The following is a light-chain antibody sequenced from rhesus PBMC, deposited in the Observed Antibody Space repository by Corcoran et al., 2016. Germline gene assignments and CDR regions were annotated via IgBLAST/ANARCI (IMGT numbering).Light chain of an antibody. Sequence: QAAPTQPPSVSGSPGQSVTIFCTGTSSDVGAYNFVSWYQQHPGKAPKLMISGVSKRPPGVSDRFSGSKSGNTASLTISGLQAEDEADYYCCSYTTSTTYIFGAGTRLIVL. CDR1: SSDVGAYNF. CDR3: CSYTTSTTYI. V-gene: IGLV2S7*01. CDR2: GVS. J-gene: IGLJ1*01.